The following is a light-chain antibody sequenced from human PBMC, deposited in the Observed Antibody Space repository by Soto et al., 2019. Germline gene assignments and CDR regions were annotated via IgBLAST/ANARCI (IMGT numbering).Light chain of an antibody. CDR2: DTS. V-gene: IGKV3-11*01. CDR1: QSVSSY. Sequence: ETVLTQSPATLSLSPGERATLSCRASQSVSSYLSWYQQKPGQAPRLLIYDTSNRATGIPARFSGSGSGTDFTLTISSLEPEDFAVYYCHRRNRWPITFGQGTRLEIK. CDR3: HRRNRWPIT. J-gene: IGKJ5*01.